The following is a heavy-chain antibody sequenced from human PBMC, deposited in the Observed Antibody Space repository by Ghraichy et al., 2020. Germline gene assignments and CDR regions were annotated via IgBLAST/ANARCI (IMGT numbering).Heavy chain of an antibody. V-gene: IGHV4-34*01. J-gene: IGHJ6*02. CDR1: GGSFSGYY. CDR3: ASLDSSGYYGINYYGMDA. CDR2: INHSGST. Sequence: SETLSLTCAVYGGSFSGYYWSWIRQPPGKGLEWIGKINHSGSTNYNPYLKSRVTISVDTSKNQFSLKLNSVTAADTAVYYCASLDSSGYYGINYYGMDAWGQGTTVTVSS. D-gene: IGHD3-22*01.